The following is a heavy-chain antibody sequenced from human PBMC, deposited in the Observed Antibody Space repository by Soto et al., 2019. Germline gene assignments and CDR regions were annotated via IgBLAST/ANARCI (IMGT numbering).Heavy chain of an antibody. V-gene: IGHV3-33*01. Sequence: QVPLVESGGGVVQPGRSLRLSCAASGFTFSTYGMHWVRQAPGKGLEWVALIWYDGRDKYYADSVKGRFTISRDNSKNTLYLQMNSLRDEDTAIYYCASGWIQTSFDYWGQGTLVTVSS. J-gene: IGHJ4*02. CDR3: ASGWIQTSFDY. CDR2: IWYDGRDK. CDR1: GFTFSTYG. D-gene: IGHD5-18*01.